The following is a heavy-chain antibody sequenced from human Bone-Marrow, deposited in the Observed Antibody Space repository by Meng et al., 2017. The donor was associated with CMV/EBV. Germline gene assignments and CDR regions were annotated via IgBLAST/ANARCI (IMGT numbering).Heavy chain of an antibody. Sequence: GSLRLSCTVSGGSISSSSYYWGWIRQPPGKGLEWIGSIYYSGSTYYNPSLKSRVTISVDTSKNQFSLKLSSVTAADTAGYYCARHTRYCSSTSCYQMFNWFDPWGQGTLVTVSS. CDR3: ARHTRYCSSTSCYQMFNWFDP. CDR2: IYYSGST. CDR1: GGSISSSSYY. D-gene: IGHD2-2*01. J-gene: IGHJ5*02. V-gene: IGHV4-39*01.